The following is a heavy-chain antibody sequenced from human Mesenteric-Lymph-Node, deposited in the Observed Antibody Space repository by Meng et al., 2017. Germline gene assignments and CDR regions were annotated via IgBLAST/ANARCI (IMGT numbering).Heavy chain of an antibody. CDR2: ISSSGSTI. V-gene: IGHV3-48*03. CDR1: GFTFSSYE. D-gene: IGHD3-10*01. Sequence: GGSLRLSCAASGFTFSSYEMNWVRQAPGKGLEWVSYISSSGSTIYYADSVKGRFTISRDNAKNSLYLQMNSLRAEDTAVYYCARDMVWFGAHGHYWGQGTLVTVSS. J-gene: IGHJ4*02. CDR3: ARDMVWFGAHGHY.